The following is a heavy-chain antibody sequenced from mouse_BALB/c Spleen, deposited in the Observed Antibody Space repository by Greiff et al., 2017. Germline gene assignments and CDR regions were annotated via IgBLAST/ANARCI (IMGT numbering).Heavy chain of an antibody. J-gene: IGHJ3*01. D-gene: IGHD2-4*01. Sequence: QVQLKQPGAELAKPGASVKMSCKASGYTFTSYWMHWVKQRPGQGLEWIGYINPSTGYTEYNQKFKDKATLTADKSSSTAYMQLSSLTSEDSAGYYCARNDYGGFAYWGQGTLVTVSA. CDR1: GYTFTSYW. CDR3: ARNDYGGFAY. CDR2: INPSTGYT. V-gene: IGHV1-7*01.